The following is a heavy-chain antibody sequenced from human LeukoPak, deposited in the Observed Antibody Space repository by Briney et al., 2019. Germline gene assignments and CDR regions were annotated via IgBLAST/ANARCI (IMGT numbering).Heavy chain of an antibody. CDR2: ISYDGSNK. CDR3: AKSEGIRDYYDSSGYYYDY. J-gene: IGHJ4*02. CDR1: GFTFSSYA. D-gene: IGHD3-22*01. Sequence: PGGSLRLSCAASGFTFSSYAMHWVRQAPGKGLEWVAVISYDGSNKYYADSVKGRFTISRDNSKNTLYLQMNSLRAEDTAVYYCAKSEGIRDYYDSSGYYYDYWGQGTLVTVSS. V-gene: IGHV3-30-3*02.